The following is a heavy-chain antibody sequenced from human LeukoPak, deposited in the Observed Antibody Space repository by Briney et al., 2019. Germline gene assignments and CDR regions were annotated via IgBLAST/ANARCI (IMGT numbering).Heavy chain of an antibody. CDR2: IWYDGSYK. Sequence: PGGSLRLSCAASGFTFKSYGMHWVRQAPGKGLEWVANIWYDGSYKNYADSVRGRFTISRDSSENTLYLQMNSLRAEDTAVYYCAKDRGTLYYYYYMDVWGKGTTVTVSS. V-gene: IGHV3-33*06. CDR1: GFTFKSYG. D-gene: IGHD1-1*01. J-gene: IGHJ6*03. CDR3: AKDRGTLYYYYYMDV.